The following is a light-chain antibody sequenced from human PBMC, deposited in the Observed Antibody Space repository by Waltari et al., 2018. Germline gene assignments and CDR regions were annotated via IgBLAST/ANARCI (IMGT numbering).Light chain of an antibody. J-gene: IGLJ3*02. CDR3: CSPDSSGNHWV. CDR1: ALPKKY. Sequence: SYELTQPPSVSVSPGQTARITCSGDALPKKYGFFYSQKSGQAPVLVIDEATKRPSGVPGRFSGSSSGTLSTLTVSGAQVDDEADYYCCSPDSSGNHWVFGGGTKLAVL. V-gene: IGLV3-10*01. CDR2: EAT.